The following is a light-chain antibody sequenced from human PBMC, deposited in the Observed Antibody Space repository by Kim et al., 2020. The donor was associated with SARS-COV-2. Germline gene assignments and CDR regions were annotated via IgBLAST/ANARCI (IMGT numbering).Light chain of an antibody. CDR2: GAS. Sequence: PGERATLSCRASQTISGNYLAWFQQKPGQAPRLLMFGASSRANGVPDRFSGSGSGTDFTLTIYGLEPEDFAVYYCQQYGSSPPITFGGGTKVDIK. CDR3: QQYGSSPPIT. J-gene: IGKJ4*01. V-gene: IGKV3-20*01. CDR1: QTISGNY.